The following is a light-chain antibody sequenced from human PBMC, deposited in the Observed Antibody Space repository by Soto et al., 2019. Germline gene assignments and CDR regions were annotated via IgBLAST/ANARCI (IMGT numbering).Light chain of an antibody. CDR1: KTVSNNY. CDR3: QQYGSSPPYT. V-gene: IGKV3-20*01. CDR2: GSS. J-gene: IGKJ2*01. Sequence: EVVLTQSPGTLSLSPGERATLSCRASKTVSNNYLAWYQQKPGQAPRLLIFGSSDRATGIPDRFSGSGSGTDFTLTISRLEPEDFAVYYCQQYGSSPPYTFGQGTNLEIK.